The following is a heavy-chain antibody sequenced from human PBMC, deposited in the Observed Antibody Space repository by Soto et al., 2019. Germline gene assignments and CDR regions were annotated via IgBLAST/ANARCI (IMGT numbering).Heavy chain of an antibody. Sequence: QVTLKESGPVLVKPTETLTLTCIVSGFSLNNPRMGVGWIRQPPGKALEWLAHIFSIDEKSYSTSLKSRLTISKDTSKRQVVLTMTNMDPVDTATYYCARKGGRPFDYWGQGTLVTVSS. CDR3: ARKGGRPFDY. D-gene: IGHD3-16*01. CDR2: IFSIDEK. CDR1: GFSLNNPRMG. V-gene: IGHV2-26*01. J-gene: IGHJ4*02.